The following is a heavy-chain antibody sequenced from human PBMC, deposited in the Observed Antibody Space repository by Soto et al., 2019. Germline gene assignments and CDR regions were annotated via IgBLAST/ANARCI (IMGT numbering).Heavy chain of an antibody. CDR3: AKDVGQQLVLNYGMDV. Sequence: QVQLVESGGGVIQPGTSLSLSCGSSGFTFRSFGMYWVPQAPGKGLEWGAVVSYDGNHKYYADSVKGRFTVSRENAKNMLYLQMNSLRGEDTAVYYCAKDVGQQLVLNYGMDVWGQGTTVTVSS. D-gene: IGHD6-13*01. V-gene: IGHV3-30*18. CDR1: GFTFRSFG. J-gene: IGHJ6*02. CDR2: VSYDGNHK.